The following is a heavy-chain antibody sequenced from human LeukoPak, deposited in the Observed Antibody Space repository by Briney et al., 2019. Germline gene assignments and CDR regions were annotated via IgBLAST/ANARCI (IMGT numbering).Heavy chain of an antibody. D-gene: IGHD4-17*01. Sequence: PSETLSLTCTVSGGSISSYYWSWIRQPPGKGLEWIGYIYYSGSTNYNPSLKSRVTISGDMSKNQFSLELSSVTAADTAVYYCAGLLDYGDYGDVFDIWGQGTMVTVSS. V-gene: IGHV4-59*08. CDR3: AGLLDYGDYGDVFDI. CDR1: GGSISSYY. J-gene: IGHJ3*02. CDR2: IYYSGST.